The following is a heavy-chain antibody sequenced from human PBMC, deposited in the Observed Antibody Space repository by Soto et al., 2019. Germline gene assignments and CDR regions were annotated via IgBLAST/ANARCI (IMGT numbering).Heavy chain of an antibody. V-gene: IGHV4-34*01. CDR2: INHSGST. J-gene: IGHJ6*02. D-gene: IGHD6-13*01. Sequence: LSLTCAVYGGSFSGYYWSWIRQPPGKGLEWIGEINHSGSTNYNPSLKSRVTISVDTSKNQFSLKLSSVTAADTAVYYCARVAAGTGYYYYYYGMDVWGQGTTVTAP. CDR3: ARVAAGTGYYYYYYGMDV. CDR1: GGSFSGYY.